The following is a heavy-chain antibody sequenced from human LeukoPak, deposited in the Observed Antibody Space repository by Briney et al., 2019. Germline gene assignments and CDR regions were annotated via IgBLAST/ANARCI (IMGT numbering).Heavy chain of an antibody. J-gene: IGHJ6*02. Sequence: ASVKVSCKASGYTFTSYGITWVRQAPGQGLEWMGWTSAYNGNTNYAQKLQGRVTMTTDTSTSTAYMELRSLRSDDTAVYYCARDLPLQTIVVVPGDYGMDVWGQGTTVTVSS. CDR1: GYTFTSYG. D-gene: IGHD2-2*01. CDR2: TSAYNGNT. V-gene: IGHV1-18*01. CDR3: ARDLPLQTIVVVPGDYGMDV.